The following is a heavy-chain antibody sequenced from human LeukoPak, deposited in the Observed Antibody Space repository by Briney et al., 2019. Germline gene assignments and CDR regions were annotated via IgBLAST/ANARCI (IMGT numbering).Heavy chain of an antibody. D-gene: IGHD2-2*01. J-gene: IGHJ4*02. CDR1: GFTFSIYA. CDR3: AKDIVPAAIEQTFAPFDY. CDR2: ISGSGGST. Sequence: PGGSLRLSCAASGFTFSIYAMSWVRQAPGKGLEWASAISGSGGSTYYADSVKGRFTISRDNSKNTLYLQMNSLRAEDTAVYYCAKDIVPAAIEQTFAPFDYWGQGTLVTVSS. V-gene: IGHV3-23*01.